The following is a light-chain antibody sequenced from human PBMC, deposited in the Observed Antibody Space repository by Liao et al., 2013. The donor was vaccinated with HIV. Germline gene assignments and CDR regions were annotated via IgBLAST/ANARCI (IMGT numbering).Light chain of an antibody. Sequence: SYELTQPPSVSVSPGQTASITCSGDKLGDEYASWYQQKPGQSPVLVIYQDNKRLSKIPERFSGSNSGNTATLTISGTQAVDEADYYCQAWDTSTHVFGTGTKVTVL. J-gene: IGLJ1*01. CDR3: QAWDTSTHV. CDR2: QDN. CDR1: KLGDEY. V-gene: IGLV3-1*01.